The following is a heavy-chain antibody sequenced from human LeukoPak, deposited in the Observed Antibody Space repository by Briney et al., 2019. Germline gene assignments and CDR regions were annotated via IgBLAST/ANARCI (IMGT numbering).Heavy chain of an antibody. J-gene: IGHJ4*02. Sequence: GGSLRLSCAASGFTFSNYAMSWVRQAPGKGLEWVSAISSGGGSTYYADSVKGRFTISRDNSKNTLYLQMNSLRSDDTAVYYCARDGHRMYYYDTSAYRFDYWGQGTLVTVSS. D-gene: IGHD3-22*01. V-gene: IGHV3-23*01. CDR3: ARDGHRMYYYDTSAYRFDY. CDR1: GFTFSNYA. CDR2: ISSGGGST.